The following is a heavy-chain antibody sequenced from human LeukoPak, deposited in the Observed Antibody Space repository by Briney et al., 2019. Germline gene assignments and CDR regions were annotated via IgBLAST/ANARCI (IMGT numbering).Heavy chain of an antibody. V-gene: IGHV4-31*03. Sequence: SETLSFTCTVSGGSISSGGYYWSWIRQHPGKGLEWIGYIYYSGSTYYNPSLKSRVTISVDTSKNQFSLKLSSVTAADTAVYYCARDRGSSWLGDWFDPWGQGTLVTVSS. CDR3: ARDRGSSWLGDWFDP. CDR1: GGSISSGGYY. J-gene: IGHJ5*02. CDR2: IYYSGST. D-gene: IGHD6-13*01.